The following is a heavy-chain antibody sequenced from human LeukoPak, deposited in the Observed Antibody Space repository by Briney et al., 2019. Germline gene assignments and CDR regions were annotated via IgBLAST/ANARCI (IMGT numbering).Heavy chain of an antibody. CDR3: ATGLVGGEVLGSYFDY. D-gene: IGHD1-26*01. J-gene: IGHJ4*02. CDR1: GGTFSSYA. V-gene: IGHV1-69*13. CDR2: IIPIFGTA. Sequence: GASVKVSCKASGGTFSSYAISWVRQAPGQGLEWMGGIIPIFGTANYAQKFQGRVTITADESTSTAYMELSSLRSEDTAVYYCATGLVGGEVLGSYFDYWGQGTLVTVSS.